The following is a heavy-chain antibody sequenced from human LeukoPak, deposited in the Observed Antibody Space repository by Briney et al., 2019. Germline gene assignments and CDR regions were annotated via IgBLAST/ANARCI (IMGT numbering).Heavy chain of an antibody. V-gene: IGHV3-30*02. Sequence: GGSRRLSCAASGFTFSSYGMHWVRQAPGKGLEWVAFIRYDGSNKYYADSVKGRFTISRDNSKNTLYLQMNSLRAEDTAVYYCAKDCGGDCYDHDAFDIWGQGTMVTVSS. J-gene: IGHJ3*02. CDR2: IRYDGSNK. D-gene: IGHD2-21*02. CDR1: GFTFSSYG. CDR3: AKDCGGDCYDHDAFDI.